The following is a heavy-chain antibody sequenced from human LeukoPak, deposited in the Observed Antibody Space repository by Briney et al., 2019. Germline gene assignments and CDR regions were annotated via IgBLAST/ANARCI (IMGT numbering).Heavy chain of an antibody. D-gene: IGHD1-26*01. CDR3: ARDQVGGTKYGMDV. J-gene: IGHJ6*02. V-gene: IGHV1-2*04. Sequence: ASVKVSCKASGYTFTGYYMHWVRQAPGQGLEWMGWINPNSGGTNYAQKFQGWVTMTRDTSISTAYMELSRLRSDDTAVYYCARDQVGGTKYGMDVWGQGTTVTVSS. CDR2: INPNSGGT. CDR1: GYTFTGYY.